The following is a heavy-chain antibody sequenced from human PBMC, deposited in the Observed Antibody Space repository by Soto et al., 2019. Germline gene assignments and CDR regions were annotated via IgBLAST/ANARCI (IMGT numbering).Heavy chain of an antibody. CDR2: ISGSGGST. CDR3: AKVGEGIAAAGTDFDY. J-gene: IGHJ4*02. V-gene: IGHV3-23*01. Sequence: GGFLRLSCAASGFTFSSYAMSWVRQAPGKGLEWVSAISGSGGSTYYADSVKGRFTISRDNSKNTLYLQMNSLRAEDTAVYYCAKVGEGIAAAGTDFDYWGQGTLVTVSS. CDR1: GFTFSSYA. D-gene: IGHD6-13*01.